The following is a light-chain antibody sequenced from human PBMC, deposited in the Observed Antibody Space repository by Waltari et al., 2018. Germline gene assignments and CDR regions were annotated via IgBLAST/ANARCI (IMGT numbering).Light chain of an antibody. V-gene: IGKV4-1*01. J-gene: IGKJ4*01. CDR2: CAS. CDR3: QQAYRTPLT. Sequence: DIVMTQSPDSLTVSLGVRATIKCKSSQRNLYSSTNKNYLAWYQQKSGQPPKLLVYCASTRASAVPDRFYGSGSGTDVTLTISSLQPEDVAVYYCQQAYRTPLTFGGGTKVEIK. CDR1: QRNLYSSTNKNY.